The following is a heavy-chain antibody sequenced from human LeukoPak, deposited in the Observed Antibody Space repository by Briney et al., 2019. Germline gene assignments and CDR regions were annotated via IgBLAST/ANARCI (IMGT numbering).Heavy chain of an antibody. CDR3: ARDLGGSGYYVLDY. CDR1: GFTFSSYW. V-gene: IGHV3-33*08. D-gene: IGHD3-22*01. CDR2: IWYDGSNK. Sequence: GSLTRSCVASGFTFSSYWMHWVRHPPGNGLEWLPLIWYDGSNKYYADSVKGRFTISRDNSKNTLYLQMNSLRAEDTAVYYCARDLGGSGYYVLDYWGQGTLVTVSS. J-gene: IGHJ4*02.